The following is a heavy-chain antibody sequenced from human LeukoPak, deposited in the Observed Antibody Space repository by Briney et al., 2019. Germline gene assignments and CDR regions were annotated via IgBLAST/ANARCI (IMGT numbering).Heavy chain of an antibody. D-gene: IGHD1-26*01. V-gene: IGHV4-4*07. CDR3: AREPHEGSGSYTESGWFDP. J-gene: IGHJ5*02. CDR1: GGSISSYY. Sequence: PSETLSLTCTVSGGSISSYYWSWIRQPAGKGLEWIGRIYTSGSTNYNPSLKSRVTMSVDTSKNQFSLKLSSVTAADTAVYYCAREPHEGSGSYTESGWFDPWGQGTLVTVSS. CDR2: IYTSGST.